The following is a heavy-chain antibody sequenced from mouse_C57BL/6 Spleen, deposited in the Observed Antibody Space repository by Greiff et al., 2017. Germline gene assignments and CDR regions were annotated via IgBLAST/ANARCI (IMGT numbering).Heavy chain of an antibody. D-gene: IGHD2-13*01. CDR2: ISDGGSYT. V-gene: IGHV5-4*01. CDR1: GFTFSSYA. CDR3: ARSDWHFDY. Sequence: EVQLVESGGGLVKPGGSLKLSCAASGFTFSSYAMSWVRQTPEKRLEWVATISDGGSYTYYPDNVKGRFTISRDNAKNNLYLQMSHLKSEDTAMYYCARSDWHFDYWGQGTTLTVSS. J-gene: IGHJ2*01.